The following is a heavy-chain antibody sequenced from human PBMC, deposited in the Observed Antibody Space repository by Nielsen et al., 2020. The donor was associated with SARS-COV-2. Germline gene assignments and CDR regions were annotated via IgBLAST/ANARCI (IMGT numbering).Heavy chain of an antibody. CDR2: ISSSGSTI. D-gene: IGHD2-15*01. J-gene: IGHJ3*02. V-gene: IGHV3-48*03. CDR3: ARPRGGNVVVVAATNDAFDI. Sequence: GGSLRLSCAASGFIFRSYGMNWVRQAPGKGLEWVSYISSSGSTIYYADSVKGRFTISRDNAKNSLYLQMNSLRAEDTAVYYCARPRGGNVVVVAATNDAFDIWGQGTMVTVSS. CDR1: GFIFRSYG.